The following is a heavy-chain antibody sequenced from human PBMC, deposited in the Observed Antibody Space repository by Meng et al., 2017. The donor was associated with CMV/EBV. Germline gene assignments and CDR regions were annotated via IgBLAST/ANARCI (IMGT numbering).Heavy chain of an antibody. CDR2: ISSSSTYI. Sequence: GESLKISCAASGFTFSDYSMNWVRQAPGKGLEWVSSISSSSTYIFYADSVKGRFTISRGNAKNSLYLQMNSLRSEDTAVYYCARAYSSSSNCFDPWGQGTLVTVSS. J-gene: IGHJ5*02. V-gene: IGHV3-21*01. CDR3: ARAYSSSSNCFDP. CDR1: GFTFSDYS. D-gene: IGHD6-13*01.